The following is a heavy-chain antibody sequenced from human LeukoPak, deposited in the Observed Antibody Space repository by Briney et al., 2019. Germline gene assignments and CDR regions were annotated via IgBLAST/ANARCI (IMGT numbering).Heavy chain of an antibody. CDR2: IRSKANSYAT. CDR3: TRPHYDRSGYYYAFDY. D-gene: IGHD3-22*01. Sequence: GGSLRLSCAASGFTFSGSAMHWVRQASGKGLEWVGRIRSKANSYATAYAASVKGRFTISRDDSKNTAYLQMNSLKTEDTAVYYCTRPHYDRSGYYYAFDYWGQGTLVTVSS. J-gene: IGHJ4*02. CDR1: GFTFSGSA. V-gene: IGHV3-73*01.